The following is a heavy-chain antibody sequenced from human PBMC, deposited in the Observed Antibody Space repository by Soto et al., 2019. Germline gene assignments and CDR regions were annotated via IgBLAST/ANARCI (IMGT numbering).Heavy chain of an antibody. CDR2: ISYDGSKK. Sequence: QVQLVESGGGVVQPGGSLRLSCAASGFRFSGYGMHWVRQAPGKGLEWVAVISYDGSKKFFGDSVRGRFTVSRDNSMHTLYLQMDSLGAEDTAVYYCAKDTCSTTTCSTSPFDLWGPGTMVTVSS. J-gene: IGHJ3*01. D-gene: IGHD2-2*01. CDR1: GFRFSGYG. V-gene: IGHV3-30*18. CDR3: AKDTCSTTTCSTSPFDL.